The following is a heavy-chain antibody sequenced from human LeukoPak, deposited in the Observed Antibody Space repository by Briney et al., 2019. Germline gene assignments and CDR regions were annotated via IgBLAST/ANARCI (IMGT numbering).Heavy chain of an antibody. CDR2: ISAYNGNT. V-gene: IGHV1-18*01. CDR1: GYTFTSYG. CDR3: ARVPPQSRTNGVFAYYYYGMDV. Sequence: GASVKVSCKASGYTFTSYGISWVRQAPGQGLEWMGWISAYNGNTNYAQKLQGRVTMTTDTSTSTAYMELRSLRSDDTAVYYCARVPPQSRTNGVFAYYYYGMDVWGQGTTVTVSS. D-gene: IGHD2-8*01. J-gene: IGHJ6*02.